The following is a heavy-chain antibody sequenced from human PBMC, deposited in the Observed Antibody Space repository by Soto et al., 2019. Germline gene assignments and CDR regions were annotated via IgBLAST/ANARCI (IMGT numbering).Heavy chain of an antibody. V-gene: IGHV4-30-4*08. CDR2: IYYSGST. CDR3: ASYNVDTAMVIFDY. Sequence: SETLSLTCTVSGGSISSGDYYWSWIRQPPGKGLEWIGYIYYSGSTYYNPSLKSRVTISVDTSKNQFSLKLSSVTAADTAVYYCASYNVDTAMVIFDYWGQGTLVTVSS. CDR1: GGSISSGDYY. D-gene: IGHD5-18*01. J-gene: IGHJ4*02.